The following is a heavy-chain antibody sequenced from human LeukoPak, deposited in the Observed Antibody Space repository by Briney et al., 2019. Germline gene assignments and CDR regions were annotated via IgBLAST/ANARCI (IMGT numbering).Heavy chain of an antibody. V-gene: IGHV3-23*01. CDR3: AKDLGDYDFWSGYYATFGY. Sequence: GGSLRLSCAASGFSFSTYAMSWVRQAPGKGLEWVSGVNGNGGSTSYADSVKGRFTIFRDNSKNTVYLQMNSLRVEDTAVYYCAKDLGDYDFWSGYYATFGYWGQGTLVTVSS. CDR1: GFSFSTYA. D-gene: IGHD3-3*01. CDR2: VNGNGGST. J-gene: IGHJ4*02.